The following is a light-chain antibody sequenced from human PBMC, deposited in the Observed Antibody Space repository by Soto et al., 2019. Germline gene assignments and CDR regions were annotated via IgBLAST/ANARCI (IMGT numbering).Light chain of an antibody. Sequence: QSVLTQPPSASGTPGQRVTISCSGSRYNIGSNTVNWYQQVPGTAPRLLIHRDHQRPSGVPDRFSGSKSGTSASLAISGLQSEDEADYDCSAWDDSLSGYVVFGGGTKLTVL. J-gene: IGLJ2*01. CDR2: RDH. CDR1: RYNIGSNT. CDR3: SAWDDSLSGYVV. V-gene: IGLV1-44*01.